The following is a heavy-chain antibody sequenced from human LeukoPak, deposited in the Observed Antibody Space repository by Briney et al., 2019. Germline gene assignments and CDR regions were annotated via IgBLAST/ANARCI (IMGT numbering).Heavy chain of an antibody. CDR3: TSRDCTNGVCRDY. Sequence: GGSLGLSCAASGFTFSGSAMHWVRQASGKGLEWVGRIRSKANSYATAYAASVKGRFTISRDDSKNTAYLQMNSLKSEDTAVYYCTSRDCTNGVCRDYWGQGTLVTVSS. V-gene: IGHV3-73*01. D-gene: IGHD2-8*01. CDR1: GFTFSGSA. CDR2: IRSKANSYAT. J-gene: IGHJ4*02.